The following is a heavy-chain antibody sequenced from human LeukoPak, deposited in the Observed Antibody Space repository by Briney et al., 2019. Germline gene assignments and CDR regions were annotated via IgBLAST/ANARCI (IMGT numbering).Heavy chain of an antibody. CDR1: GGTFSSYA. CDR3: ARDRAAANYYYYGMDV. J-gene: IGHJ6*02. D-gene: IGHD6-13*01. Sequence: GASVKVSCKASGGTFSSYAISWVRQAPGQGLEWMGGIIPIFGTANYAQKFQGRVTITTDESTSTAYMELSSLRSEDTAVYYCARDRAAANYYYYGMDVWGQGTTVTVSS. CDR2: IIPIFGTA. V-gene: IGHV1-69*05.